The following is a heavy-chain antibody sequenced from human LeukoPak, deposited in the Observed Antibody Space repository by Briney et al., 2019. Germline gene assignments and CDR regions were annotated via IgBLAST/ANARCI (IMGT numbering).Heavy chain of an antibody. J-gene: IGHJ3*02. CDR3: ARDKRYYGSGSLAFDI. CDR2: ISAYNGNT. CDR1: GYTFTSYG. D-gene: IGHD3-10*01. Sequence: ASVKVSCKASGYTFTSYGISWVRQAPGQGLEWMGWISAYNGNTNYAQKLQGRVTMTTDTSTSTAYMELRSLRSDDTAVYYCARDKRYYGSGSLAFDIWGQGSMVTVSS. V-gene: IGHV1-18*01.